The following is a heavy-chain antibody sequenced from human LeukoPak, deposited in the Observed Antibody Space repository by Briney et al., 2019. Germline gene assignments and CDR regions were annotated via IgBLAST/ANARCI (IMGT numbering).Heavy chain of an antibody. CDR3: ATSFDSSGYLTPIPYNRFDP. CDR1: GGTFSSYA. J-gene: IGHJ5*02. Sequence: SVKVSCKASGGTFSSYAISWVRQAPGQGLEWMGGIIPIFGTANYAQKFQGRVTITADESTSTAYMELSSLRSEDTAVYYCATSFDSSGYLTPIPYNRFDPWGQATLVTVSS. V-gene: IGHV1-69*13. CDR2: IIPIFGTA. D-gene: IGHD3-22*01.